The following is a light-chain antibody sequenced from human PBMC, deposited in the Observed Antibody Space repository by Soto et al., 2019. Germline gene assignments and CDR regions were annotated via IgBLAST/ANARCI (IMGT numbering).Light chain of an antibody. Sequence: DIVLTQSPATLSLSQGERATLSCRASQSVSSYLAWYQQKPGQAPRLLISDASTRATGIPARFSGSGSGTEFTLTISSLQSEDFAVYYCQQYNNWPPWTFGQGTKVDIK. V-gene: IGKV3-15*01. J-gene: IGKJ1*01. CDR3: QQYNNWPPWT. CDR2: DAS. CDR1: QSVSSY.